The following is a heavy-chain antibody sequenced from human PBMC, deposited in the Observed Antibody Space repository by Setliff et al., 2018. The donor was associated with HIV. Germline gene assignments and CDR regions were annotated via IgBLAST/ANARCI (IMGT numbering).Heavy chain of an antibody. CDR2: INSDGRTT. CDR1: EPTLRGSW. CDR3: HYFMAG. J-gene: IGHJ6*03. V-gene: IGHV3-74*03. Sequence: PGGSLRLSCAVSEPTLRGSWMHWVRQVPGKGLVWVSTINSDGRTTTYADSVKGRFTISRDNAKNTVYLQMNSLRGEDTAVYYCHYFMAGWGKGTMVTVSS.